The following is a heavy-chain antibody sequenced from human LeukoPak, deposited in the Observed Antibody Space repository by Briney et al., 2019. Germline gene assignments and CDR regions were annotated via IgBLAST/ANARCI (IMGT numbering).Heavy chain of an antibody. V-gene: IGHV1-8*01. CDR1: GYTFSSYD. CDR3: ARNQYGFGRN. CDR2: VNPKSGDT. Sequence: GASVKVSCKASGYTFSSYDINWVRQAPGHGLEWVGWVNPKSGDTRYAQKFQGRVTMTRDTSISTAYMELSSLTSEDTAVYYCARNQYGFGRNWGQGTLVTVSS. J-gene: IGHJ4*02. D-gene: IGHD3-16*01.